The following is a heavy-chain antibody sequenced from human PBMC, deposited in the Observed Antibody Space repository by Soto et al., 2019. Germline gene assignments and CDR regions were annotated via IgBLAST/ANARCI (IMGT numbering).Heavy chain of an antibody. CDR2: IWYDGSNK. V-gene: IGHV3-33*01. J-gene: IGHJ4*02. Sequence: QVQLVESGGGVVQPGRSLRLSCAASGFTFSSYGMHWVRQAPGKGLEWVAVIWYDGSNKYYADSVKGRFTISRDNSKNTLYLQMNSLRAEDTAVYYCARDPDSFGPDYWGQGTPVTVSS. CDR1: GFTFSSYG. D-gene: IGHD2-15*01. CDR3: ARDPDSFGPDY.